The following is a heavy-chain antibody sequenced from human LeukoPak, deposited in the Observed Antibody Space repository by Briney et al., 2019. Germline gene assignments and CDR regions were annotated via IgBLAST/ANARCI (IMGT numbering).Heavy chain of an antibody. D-gene: IGHD5-18*01. CDR1: GGTFSSYA. CDR2: IIPILGIA. V-gene: IGHV1-69*04. Sequence: GASVKVSCKASGGTFSSYAISWVRQAPGQGLEWMGRIIPILGIANYAQKFQGRVTMTRNTSISTAYMELSSLRSEDTAVYYCASSTSYSYGLFDYWGQGTLVTVSS. J-gene: IGHJ4*02. CDR3: ASSTSYSYGLFDY.